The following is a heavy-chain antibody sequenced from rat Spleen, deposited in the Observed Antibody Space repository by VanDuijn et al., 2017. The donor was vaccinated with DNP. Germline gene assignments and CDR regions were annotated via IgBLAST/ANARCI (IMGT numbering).Heavy chain of an antibody. CDR3: ATEALDY. CDR1: GFTFSDYN. Sequence: EVQLVESGGGLVQPGRSLKLSCAASGFTFSDYNMAWVRQAPKKGLEWVATIIYDGTRTYYRDFVKGRFTISRDNAKSTLYLQIDSLRSEDTATYYCATEALDYWGQGVMVTVSS. V-gene: IGHV5S10*01. J-gene: IGHJ2*01. CDR2: IIYDGTRT.